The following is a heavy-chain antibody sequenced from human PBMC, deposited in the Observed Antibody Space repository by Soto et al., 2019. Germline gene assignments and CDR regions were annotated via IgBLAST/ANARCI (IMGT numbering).Heavy chain of an antibody. CDR1: GGTFSSYA. V-gene: IGHV1-69*13. D-gene: IGHD4-4*01. CDR3: ARPSTVTTLPYYYGMDV. CDR2: IIPIFGTA. Sequence: GASVKVSCKASGGTFSSYAISWVRQAPGQGLEWMGGIIPIFGTANYAQKFQGRVTITADESTSTAYMELSSLRSEDTAVYYCARPSTVTTLPYYYGMDVWGQGTTVTVSS. J-gene: IGHJ6*02.